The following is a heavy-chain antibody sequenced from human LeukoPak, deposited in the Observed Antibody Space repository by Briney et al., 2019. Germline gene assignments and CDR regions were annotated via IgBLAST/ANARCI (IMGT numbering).Heavy chain of an antibody. CDR1: GYSFANYW. J-gene: IGHJ3*02. CDR3: ATHSSSWTGAFDI. D-gene: IGHD6-13*01. V-gene: IGHV5-51*01. CDR2: IYPGDSDT. Sequence: GESLKISCKGSGYSFANYWIGWVRQMPGKGLEWMGIIYPGDSDTRYSPSFQGQVTISADKSISTAYLQWSSLKASDTAMYYCATHSSSWTGAFDIWGQGTMVTVSS.